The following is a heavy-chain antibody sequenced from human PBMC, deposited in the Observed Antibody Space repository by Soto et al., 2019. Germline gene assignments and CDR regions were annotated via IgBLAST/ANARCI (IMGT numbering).Heavy chain of an antibody. CDR1: VGSVSIGSYY. CDR3: ARVPVEMDTIGYYYYYGMDV. Sequence: PSETLSLSCTFSVGSVSIGSYYWSWIRQPPGKGLAWIGYIYYSGSTNYNPSLKSRVTISVDTSKNQFSLKLSSVTAADTAVYYCARVPVEMDTIGYYYYYGMDVWGQGTPVTVSS. D-gene: IGHD5-18*01. V-gene: IGHV4-61*01. J-gene: IGHJ6*01. CDR2: IYYSGST.